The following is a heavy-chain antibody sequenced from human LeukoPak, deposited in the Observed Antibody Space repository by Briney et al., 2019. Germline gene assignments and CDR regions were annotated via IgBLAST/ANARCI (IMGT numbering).Heavy chain of an antibody. J-gene: IGHJ4*02. CDR1: GGTFSSYA. CDR2: IIPIFGTA. CDR3: ARGGSSSLGSFDY. Sequence: ASVKVSCKASGGTFSSYAISWVRQAPGQGLEWMGGIIPIFGTANYAQKFQGRVTITADESTSTAYMELSSLRSEDTAVYYCARGGSSSLGSFDYWGQGTLVTVSS. D-gene: IGHD6-13*01. V-gene: IGHV1-69*13.